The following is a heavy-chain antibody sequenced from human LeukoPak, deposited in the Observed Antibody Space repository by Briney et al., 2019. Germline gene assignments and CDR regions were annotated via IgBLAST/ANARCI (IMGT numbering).Heavy chain of an antibody. CDR3: ARGGIPFDP. CDR1: GGSFSGYY. J-gene: IGHJ5*02. Sequence: SETLSLTCAVYGGSFSGYYWSWICQPPGKGLEWIGEINHSGSTNYNPSLKSRVTISVDTSKNQFSLKLSSVTAADTAVYYCARGGIPFDPWGQGTLVTVSS. D-gene: IGHD6-13*01. V-gene: IGHV4-34*01. CDR2: INHSGST.